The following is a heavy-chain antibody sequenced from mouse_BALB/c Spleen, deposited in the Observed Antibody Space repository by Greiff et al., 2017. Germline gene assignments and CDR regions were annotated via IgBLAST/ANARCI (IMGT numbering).Heavy chain of an antibody. CDR1: GYTFTDYA. CDR2: ISTYYGDA. Sequence: VQVVESGAELVRPGVSVKISCKGSGYTFTDYAMHWVKQSHAKSLEWIGVISTYYGDASYNQKFKGKATRTVDKSSSTAYMELARLTSEDSAIDYGARGDYGYYFDYWGQGTTLTVSS. CDR3: ARGDYGYYFDY. J-gene: IGHJ2*01. D-gene: IGHD1-2*01. V-gene: IGHV1S137*01.